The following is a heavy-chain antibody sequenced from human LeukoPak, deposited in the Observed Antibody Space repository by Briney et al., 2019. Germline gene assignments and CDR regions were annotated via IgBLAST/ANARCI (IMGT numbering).Heavy chain of an antibody. J-gene: IGHJ4*02. CDR2: ITSGSGSI. Sequence: GGSLRLSCTASGFTFTTYTMNWFRQAPGKGLEWVSSITSGSGSIYYADSVKGRFTISRDDARDSLFLEMNSLRAEDTAVYYCARDSRTHGGSPDYWGQGTLATVSS. CDR1: GFTFTTYT. V-gene: IGHV3-21*01. D-gene: IGHD4-23*01. CDR3: ARDSRTHGGSPDY.